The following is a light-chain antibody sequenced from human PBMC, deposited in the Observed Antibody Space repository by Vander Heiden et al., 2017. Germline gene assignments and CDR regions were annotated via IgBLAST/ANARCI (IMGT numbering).Light chain of an antibody. CDR1: SSNIGSNT. J-gene: IGLJ2*01. CDR3: EAWDDSLNGPDVV. Sequence: PGQRVTISCSGSSSNIGSNTVNWYQQLPGTAPKLLIYSNNQRPSGVPARFAGSKSGTSASLAISGLQSEDEADDYCEAWDDSLNGPDVVFGGGTKLTVL. CDR2: SNN. V-gene: IGLV1-44*01.